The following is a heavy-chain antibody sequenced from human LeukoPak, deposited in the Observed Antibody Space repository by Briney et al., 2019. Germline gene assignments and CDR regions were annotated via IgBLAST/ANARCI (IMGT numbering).Heavy chain of an antibody. CDR2: INPDSGVT. V-gene: IGHV1-2*06. CDR3: AREKVDKTFYDYVWQSYKYEEYFDY. D-gene: IGHD3-16*01. J-gene: IGHJ4*02. CDR1: GYNLNYHY. Sequence: ASVSVAFKSSGYNLNYHYIHWVRQAPGQGLEWMGRINPDSGVTNIARKFHGGVTQTRDTSISTGYMELSRLRSDDTAVYYCAREKVDKTFYDYVWQSYKYEEYFDYWGQGTLVTVSS.